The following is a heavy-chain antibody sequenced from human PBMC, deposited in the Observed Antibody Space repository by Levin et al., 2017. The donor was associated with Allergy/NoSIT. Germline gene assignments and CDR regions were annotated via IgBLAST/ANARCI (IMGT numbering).Heavy chain of an antibody. Sequence: GSLRLSCAVYGGSFSGYYWSWIRQPPGKGLEWIGEINHSGSTNYNPSLKSRVTISVDTSKNQFSLKLSSVTAADTAVYYCARGPNYDILTGYYPKPRYYYYGMDVWGQGTTVTVSS. CDR2: INHSGST. D-gene: IGHD3-9*01. J-gene: IGHJ6*02. CDR1: GGSFSGYY. V-gene: IGHV4-34*01. CDR3: ARGPNYDILTGYYPKPRYYYYGMDV.